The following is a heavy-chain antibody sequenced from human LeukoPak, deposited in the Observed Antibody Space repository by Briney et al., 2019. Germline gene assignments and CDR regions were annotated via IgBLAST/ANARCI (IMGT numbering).Heavy chain of an antibody. Sequence: SALTLVSPTQARTLTCNFSRFLLNTSGLGVDWIRQPPGNALEWLELLYWDDDERYSPSLKSRLTITKDASKNQVVLTMTNMDPVDTATYYCAQSDTPTVYLVYWGQGTLVTVSS. D-gene: IGHD5-18*01. CDR2: LYWDDDE. J-gene: IGHJ4*02. V-gene: IGHV2-5*02. CDR3: AQSDTPTVYLVY. CDR1: RFLLNTSGLG.